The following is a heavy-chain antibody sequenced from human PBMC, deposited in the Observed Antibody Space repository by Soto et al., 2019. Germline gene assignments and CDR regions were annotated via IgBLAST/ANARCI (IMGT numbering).Heavy chain of an antibody. J-gene: IGHJ6*04. Sequence: EVQLLESGGGLVQPGGSLRLSCAASGFTFSSYAMSWVRQAPGKGLEWVSTVSGSGETTYYTDSVKGRFTISGDNSKSTCYLQRTSRRGEDTAVYYWGKVTNFGGGPNYYYSCAMAVGAKGTTAPVPS. D-gene: IGHD3-3*01. CDR1: GFTFSSYA. CDR2: VSGSGETT. CDR3: GKVTNFGGGPNYYYSCAMAV. V-gene: IGHV3-23*01.